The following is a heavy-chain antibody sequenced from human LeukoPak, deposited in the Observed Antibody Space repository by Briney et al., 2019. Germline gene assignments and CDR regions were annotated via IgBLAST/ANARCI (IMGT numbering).Heavy chain of an antibody. CDR1: GYTFTGYY. D-gene: IGHD2-15*01. Sequence: ASVKVSCKASGYTFTGYYMHWVRQAPGQGLEWMGWINPYSGGTNYAQKFQGRVTMTRDTSISTAYIELSGLTSDDTAVYYCARPYCSGGSCHDYFDYWGQGTLVTVSS. CDR2: INPYSGGT. V-gene: IGHV1-2*02. J-gene: IGHJ4*02. CDR3: ARPYCSGGSCHDYFDY.